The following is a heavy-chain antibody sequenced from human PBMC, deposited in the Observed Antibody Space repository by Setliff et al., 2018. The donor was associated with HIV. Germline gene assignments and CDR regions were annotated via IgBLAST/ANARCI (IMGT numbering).Heavy chain of an antibody. D-gene: IGHD6-19*01. J-gene: IGHJ4*02. CDR2: IYPADSNT. CDR1: GYSFSSYW. V-gene: IGHV5-51*01. Sequence: GESLKISCKGSGYSFSSYWIGWVRQMPGKGLEWMGIIYPADSNTRYSPSFQAQVTISADKSIRTAYLQWSSLKASDTAMYYCARHLGVAGTSGGDYWGQGTLVTAPQ. CDR3: ARHLGVAGTSGGDY.